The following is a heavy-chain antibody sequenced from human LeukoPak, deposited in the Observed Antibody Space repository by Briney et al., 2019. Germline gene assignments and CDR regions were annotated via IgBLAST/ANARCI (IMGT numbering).Heavy chain of an antibody. CDR1: GFTFSSYD. Sequence: GGSLRLSCAASGFTFSSYDMNWVRQAPGKGLEWVSYISTMSSTKYYADSVKGRFTNSRDNAKNSLYLQMNSLRDEDTAVYYCARGKIGYYYGDYDGYWGQGTLVTVSS. CDR3: ARGKIGYYYGDYDGY. J-gene: IGHJ4*02. CDR2: ISTMSSTK. D-gene: IGHD4-17*01. V-gene: IGHV3-48*02.